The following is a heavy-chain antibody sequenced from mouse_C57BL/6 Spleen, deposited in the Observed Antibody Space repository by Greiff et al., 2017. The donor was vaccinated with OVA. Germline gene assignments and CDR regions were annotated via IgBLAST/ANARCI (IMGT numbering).Heavy chain of an antibody. D-gene: IGHD2-4*01. V-gene: IGHV1-50*01. J-gene: IGHJ1*03. CDR2: IDPSDSYT. CDR1: GYTFTSYW. Sequence: QVQLQQPGAELVKPGASVKLSCKASGYTFTSYWMQWVKQRPGQGLEWIGEIDPSDSYTNYNQKFKGKATLTLDTSSSTAYMQLSSLTSEDYAVYYCARRLRRGYWYFDVWGTGTTVTVSS. CDR3: ARRLRRGYWYFDV.